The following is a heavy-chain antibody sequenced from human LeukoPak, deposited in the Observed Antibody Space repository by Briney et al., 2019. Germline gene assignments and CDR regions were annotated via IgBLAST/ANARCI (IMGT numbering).Heavy chain of an antibody. CDR3: ARGHSRRYSSFDY. CDR1: GFTFSSYW. D-gene: IGHD5-18*01. CDR2: IKQDGSEK. Sequence: AGGSLRLSCAASGFTFSSYWMSWVRQAPGKGLEWVANIKQDGSEKYYVDSVKGRFTISRDNAKNSLYLQMNSLRAEDTAVYYCARGHSRRYSSFDYWGQGTLVTVSS. V-gene: IGHV3-7*04. J-gene: IGHJ4*02.